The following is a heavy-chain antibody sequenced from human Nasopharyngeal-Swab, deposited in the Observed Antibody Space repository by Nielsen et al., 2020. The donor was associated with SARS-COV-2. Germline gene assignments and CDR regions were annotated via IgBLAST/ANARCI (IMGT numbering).Heavy chain of an antibody. J-gene: IGHJ4*02. V-gene: IGHV4-34*01. CDR1: GGSFSGYY. Sequence: SETLSLTCAVYGGSFSGYYWSWIRQPPGKGLEWIGEINHSGSTNYNPSLKSRVTISVDTSKNQFSLKLSSVTAADTAVYYCARGQLDSWSGHYFDYWGQGTLVTVSS. CDR2: INHSGST. D-gene: IGHD3-3*01. CDR3: ARGQLDSWSGHYFDY.